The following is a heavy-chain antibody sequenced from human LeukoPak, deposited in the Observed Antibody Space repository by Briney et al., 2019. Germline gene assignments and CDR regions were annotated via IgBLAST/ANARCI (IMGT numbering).Heavy chain of an antibody. J-gene: IGHJ3*02. V-gene: IGHV3-48*03. CDR1: GFTFSSYE. CDR3: ARPYGDYARGALDI. CDR2: ISSSGSTI. Sequence: GGSLRLSCAASGFTFSSYEMNWVRQAPGKGLEWVSYISSSGSTIYYADSVKGRFIISRDNSKNTLFLQMNSLRAEDTATYYCARPYGDYARGALDIWGQGTLVSVSS. D-gene: IGHD4-17*01.